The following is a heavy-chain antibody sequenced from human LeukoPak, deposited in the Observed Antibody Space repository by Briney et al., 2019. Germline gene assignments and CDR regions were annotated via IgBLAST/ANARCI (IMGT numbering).Heavy chain of an antibody. CDR3: ASSIAAYYMDV. V-gene: IGHV3-7*01. D-gene: IGHD6-6*01. J-gene: IGHJ6*03. CDR1: GFTLSSHL. CDR2: IKEDGSEK. Sequence: GGSLRLSCVASGFTLSSHLMGWVRQAPGKGPEWVANIKEDGSEKYYVDSVKGRFTISRDNAKNSLYLQMNSLRAEDTAVYYCASSIAAYYMDVWGKGTTVTVSS.